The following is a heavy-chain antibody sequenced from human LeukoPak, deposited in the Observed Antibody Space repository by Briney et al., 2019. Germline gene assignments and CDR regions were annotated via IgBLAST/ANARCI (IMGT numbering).Heavy chain of an antibody. Sequence: SETLSLTCTVSGGSISSYYWSWIRQPPGKGLGWIGYIYYSGSTNYNPSLKSRVTISVDTSKNQFSLKLSSVTAADTAVYYCARGPHLYCSGGSCYPGAFDIWGQGTMVTVSS. CDR1: GGSISSYY. CDR2: IYYSGST. CDR3: ARGPHLYCSGGSCYPGAFDI. D-gene: IGHD2-15*01. J-gene: IGHJ3*02. V-gene: IGHV4-59*01.